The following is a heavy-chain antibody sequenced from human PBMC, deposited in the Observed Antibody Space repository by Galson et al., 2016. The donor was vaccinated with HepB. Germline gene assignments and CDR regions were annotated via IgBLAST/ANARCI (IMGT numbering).Heavy chain of an antibody. Sequence: SETLSLTCAVYGEPFSGHYWTWIRQPPGQGLEWIGEITQSGNTNYNPSLMGRVSMSADSSKNQFSLKRMSVTAADTAVYFCARGDVVPKTYTFGTRGLSLLRGRGIDHTVHHQNAMDVWGQGTTVTVSS. CDR3: ARGDVVPKTYTFGTRGLSLLRGRGIDHTVHHQNAMDV. J-gene: IGHJ6*02. D-gene: IGHD3-10*01. CDR1: GEPFSGHY. CDR2: ITQSGNT. V-gene: IGHV4-34*01.